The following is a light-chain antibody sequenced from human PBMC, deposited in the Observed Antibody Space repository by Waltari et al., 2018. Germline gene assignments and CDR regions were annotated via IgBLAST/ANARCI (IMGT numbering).Light chain of an antibody. CDR1: VLATQY. Sequence: SHELTQPPSVSVSPGPTARINCSGDVLATQYPSWYQQTTVQAPVLVMFKNNERPSGIPERFFGSRSETTVTLMIIGAQEEDEADYYCQSSDITGTYGVFGGGTKLTVL. V-gene: IGLV3-25*03. CDR2: KNN. J-gene: IGLJ3*02. CDR3: QSSDITGTYGV.